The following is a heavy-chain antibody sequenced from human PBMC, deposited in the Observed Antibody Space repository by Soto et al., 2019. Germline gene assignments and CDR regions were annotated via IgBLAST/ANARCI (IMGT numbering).Heavy chain of an antibody. J-gene: IGHJ3*02. CDR2: IYHSGST. D-gene: IGHD2-15*01. CDR3: ARVSCSGGSCYSRGAFDI. CDR1: GGSISSGGYS. Sequence: PSETMSLTCSVSGGSISSGGYSWSWIQQPPGKGLEWIGYIYHSGSTYYNPSLKSRVTISVDRSKNQFSLKLSSVTAADTAVYYCARVSCSGGSCYSRGAFDIWGQGTMVTVSS. V-gene: IGHV4-30-2*01.